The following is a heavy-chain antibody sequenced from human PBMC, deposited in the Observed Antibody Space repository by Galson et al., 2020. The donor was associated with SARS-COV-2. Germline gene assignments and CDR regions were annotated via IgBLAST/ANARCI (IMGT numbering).Heavy chain of an antibody. D-gene: IGHD3-22*01. CDR2: INPNSGGT. J-gene: IGHJ3*02. Sequence: ASVKVSCKASGYTFTGYYMHWVRQAPGQGLEWMGWINPNSGGTNYAQKFQGRVTMTRDTSISTAYMELSRLRSDDTAVYYCARDPLFPYYDSSGYYSVEAFDIWGQGTMVTVSS. CDR3: ARDPLFPYYDSSGYYSVEAFDI. CDR1: GYTFTGYY. V-gene: IGHV1-2*02.